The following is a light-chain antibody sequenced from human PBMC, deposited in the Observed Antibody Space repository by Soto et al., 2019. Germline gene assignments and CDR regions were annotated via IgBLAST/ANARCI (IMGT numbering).Light chain of an antibody. V-gene: IGLV2-14*03. Sequence: QSALTQPASVSGSPGQSITISCTGTSSDVGGYNYVSWYQQHPGKAPKLLIYDVRSRPSGVSNRFSGSKSGNTASLTISGLQAEDEADYDCSSLTSSTTYVFGTGTKVSV. CDR1: SSDVGGYNY. J-gene: IGLJ1*01. CDR2: DVR. CDR3: SSLTSSTTYV.